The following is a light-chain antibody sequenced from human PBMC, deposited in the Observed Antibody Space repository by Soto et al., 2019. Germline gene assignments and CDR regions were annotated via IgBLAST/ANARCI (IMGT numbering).Light chain of an antibody. CDR1: QSINSRY. CDR2: GAS. Sequence: EIVLTQSPGTLSLSPGERATLSCRASQSINSRYLAGYQQKPGQAPRLLIYGASSRATGIPDRFSGSGSGTDFTLTISRLEPEDFAVYYCQQFGRSPGFTFGAGTKVDIK. CDR3: QQFGRSPGFT. J-gene: IGKJ3*01. V-gene: IGKV3-20*01.